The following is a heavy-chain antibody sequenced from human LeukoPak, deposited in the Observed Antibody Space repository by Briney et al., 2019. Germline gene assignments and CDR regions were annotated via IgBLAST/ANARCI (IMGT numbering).Heavy chain of an antibody. CDR2: INPNSGGT. CDR3: ARDRGTMVRGVTGGLWFDP. D-gene: IGHD3-10*01. V-gene: IGHV1-2*02. J-gene: IGHJ5*02. Sequence: ASVKVSCKASGYTFTGYYMHWVRQAPGQGLEWKGWINPNSGGTNYAQKFQGRVTMTRDTSISTAYMELSRLRSDDTAVYYCARDRGTMVRGVTGGLWFDPWGQGTLVTVSS. CDR1: GYTFTGYY.